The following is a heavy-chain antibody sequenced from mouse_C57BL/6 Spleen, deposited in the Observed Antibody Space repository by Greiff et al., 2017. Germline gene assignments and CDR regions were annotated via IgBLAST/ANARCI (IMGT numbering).Heavy chain of an antibody. CDR3: ARRNDGYLYWYFDV. V-gene: IGHV1-72*01. J-gene: IGHJ1*03. CDR2: IDPNCGGT. CDR1: GYTFTSYW. Sequence: VQLQQPGAELVKPGASVKLSCKASGYTFTSYWMHWVKQRPGRGLEWIGRIDPNCGGTKYNEKFQSKATLTVDKPSSTAYMQLSSLTSDDSAVYYCARRNDGYLYWYFDVWGTGTTVTVSS. D-gene: IGHD2-3*01.